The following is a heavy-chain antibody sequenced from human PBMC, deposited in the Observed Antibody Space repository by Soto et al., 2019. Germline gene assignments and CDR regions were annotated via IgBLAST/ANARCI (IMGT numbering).Heavy chain of an antibody. CDR3: ASTAATIFGVVIRYDY. V-gene: IGHV4-31*03. D-gene: IGHD3-3*01. CDR1: GGSISSGGYD. Sequence: QVQLQESGPGLVKPSQTLSLTCTVSGGSISSGGYDWSWIRQHPGKGLEWIGYIYYSGSTYYNPSLKSRVTISVDTSKNQFSLKLSSVTAADTAVYYCASTAATIFGVVIRYDYWGQGTLVTVSS. J-gene: IGHJ4*02. CDR2: IYYSGST.